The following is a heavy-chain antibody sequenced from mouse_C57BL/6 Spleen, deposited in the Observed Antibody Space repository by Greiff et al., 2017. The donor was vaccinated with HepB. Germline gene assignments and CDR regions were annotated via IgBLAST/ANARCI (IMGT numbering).Heavy chain of an antibody. CDR3: ARGGPITTVVATSDYAMDY. D-gene: IGHD1-1*01. V-gene: IGHV1-54*01. CDR2: INPGSGGT. Sequence: VQVVESGAELVRPGTSVKVSCKASGYAFTNYLIEWVKQRPGQGLEWIGVINPGSGGTNYNEKFKGKATLTADKSSSTAYMQLSSLTSEDSAVYFCARGGPITTVVATSDYAMDYWGQGTSVTVSS. J-gene: IGHJ4*01. CDR1: GYAFTNYL.